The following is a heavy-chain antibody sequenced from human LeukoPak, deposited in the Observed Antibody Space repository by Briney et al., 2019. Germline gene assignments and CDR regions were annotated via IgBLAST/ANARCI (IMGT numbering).Heavy chain of an antibody. CDR2: IGSYSTYI. Sequence: GGSLRLSCTASGFNFSSYTMNWVRQAPGKGLEWVSSIGSYSTYIYYADSLKGRFTISRDNAKNSLYLQMNSLRAEDTAVYYCARGPTLKYFHHWGQGTLVTVSS. CDR3: ARGPTLKYFHH. CDR1: GFNFSSYT. J-gene: IGHJ1*01. V-gene: IGHV3-21*01.